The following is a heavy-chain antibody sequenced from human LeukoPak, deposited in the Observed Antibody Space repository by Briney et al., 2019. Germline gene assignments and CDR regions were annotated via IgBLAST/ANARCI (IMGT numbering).Heavy chain of an antibody. Sequence: PGGSLRLSCAAPGFTFSHYGMHWVRQAPGKGLEWVAFIEFHGGTKYSADSVKGRFTISRDNSMNTLYLQMNSLRPEDTALYYCTNHITVHCSRSRCSDYWGQGTLVTVSS. D-gene: IGHD2-2*01. J-gene: IGHJ4*02. CDR2: IEFHGGTK. CDR3: TNHITVHCSRSRCSDY. CDR1: GFTFSHYG. V-gene: IGHV3-30*02.